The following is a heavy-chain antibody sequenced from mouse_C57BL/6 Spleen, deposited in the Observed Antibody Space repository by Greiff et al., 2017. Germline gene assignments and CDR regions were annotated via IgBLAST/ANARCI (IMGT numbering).Heavy chain of an antibody. CDR1: GYTFTSYW. D-gene: IGHD3-2*02. Sequence: VQLQQPGAELVMPGASVKLSCKASGYTFTSYWMHWVKQRPGQGLEWIGEIDPSDSYTNDTQKVKGKSTLTVDKSSRTAYMQRSSRTSEDSADYDCARSGVDYWGQGTSGTVAS. CDR2: IDPSDSYT. V-gene: IGHV1-69*01. J-gene: IGHJ4*01. CDR3: ARSGVDY.